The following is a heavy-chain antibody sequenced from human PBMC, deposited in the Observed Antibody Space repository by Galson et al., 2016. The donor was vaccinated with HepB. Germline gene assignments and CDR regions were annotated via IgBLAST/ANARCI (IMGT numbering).Heavy chain of an antibody. V-gene: IGHV3-9*01. CDR3: AKDQGTVISAFDY. CDR1: GFTFKDYA. J-gene: IGHJ4*02. D-gene: IGHD2-21*01. Sequence: SLRLSCAASGFTFKDYAMHWVRQVPGKGLEWVSRISWNSGTIDYADSVKGRFTISRDNAKNSLYLQMTSLTVDDTALYYFAKDQGTVISAFDYWGQGTLVTVSS. CDR2: ISWNSGTI.